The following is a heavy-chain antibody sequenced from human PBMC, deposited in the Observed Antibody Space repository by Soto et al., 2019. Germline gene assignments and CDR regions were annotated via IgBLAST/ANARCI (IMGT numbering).Heavy chain of an antibody. J-gene: IGHJ6*02. D-gene: IGHD6-13*01. CDR2: IYYSGST. Sequence: PSETLSLTCTVSGGSISSGGYYWSWIRQHPGKGLEWIGYIYYSGSTYYNPSLKSRVTISVDTSKNQFSLKLSSVTAADTAVYYCAREVIAAAGTRVYYYYYGMDVWGQGTTVTVSS. V-gene: IGHV4-31*03. CDR1: GGSISSGGYY. CDR3: AREVIAAAGTRVYYYYYGMDV.